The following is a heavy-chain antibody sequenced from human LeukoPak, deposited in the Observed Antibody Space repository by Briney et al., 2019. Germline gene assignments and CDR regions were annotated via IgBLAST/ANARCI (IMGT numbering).Heavy chain of an antibody. Sequence: GAFLKFSSKASGYSFTSYLIAWVRQIPGKGLEWMGIIFPGDSKTKYNPSFHGQVTISADKSISTAYLKRSSLKASDTAMYYCARDLGVTGGIDYWGQGTLVTVSS. V-gene: IGHV5-51*01. CDR1: GYSFTSYL. CDR3: ARDLGVTGGIDY. D-gene: IGHD3-10*01. CDR2: IFPGDSKT. J-gene: IGHJ4*02.